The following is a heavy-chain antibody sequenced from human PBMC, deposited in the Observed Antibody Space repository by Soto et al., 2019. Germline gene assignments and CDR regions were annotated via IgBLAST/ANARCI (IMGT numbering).Heavy chain of an antibody. J-gene: IGHJ5*02. CDR1: GFTFSDYY. Sequence: QVQLVDSGGGLVKPGGSLRLSCAASGFTFSDYYMSWIRQAPGKGLEWGSYISPSGGTIYYANSVKGRFTLSSDNAKNSLYLQMNSLRAEDTAVYHCVRVGYAYGNDPWGQGTLVAVSS. D-gene: IGHD3-10*01. V-gene: IGHV3-11*01. CDR3: VRVGYAYGNDP. CDR2: ISPSGGTI.